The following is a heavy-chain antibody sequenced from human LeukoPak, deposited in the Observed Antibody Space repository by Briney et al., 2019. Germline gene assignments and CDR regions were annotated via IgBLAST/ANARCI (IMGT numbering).Heavy chain of an antibody. CDR2: IIPIFGTA. V-gene: IGHV1-69*05. J-gene: IGHJ5*02. CDR1: GGTFSSYA. D-gene: IGHD3-22*01. Sequence: SAKVSCKASGGTFSSYAISWVRQAPGQGLEWMGGIIPIFGTANYAQKFQGRVTITTDESTSTAYMELSSLRSEDTAVYYCARSFDSSGYYYVNWFDPWGQGTLVTVSS. CDR3: ARSFDSSGYYYVNWFDP.